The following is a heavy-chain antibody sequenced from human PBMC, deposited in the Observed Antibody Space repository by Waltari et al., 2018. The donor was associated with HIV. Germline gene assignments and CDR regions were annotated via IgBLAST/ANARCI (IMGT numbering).Heavy chain of an antibody. J-gene: IGHJ6*02. CDR3: VRDTSAGLDV. CDR1: GFSFSDYI. V-gene: IGHV3-48*01. CDR2: ISGSGTTT. Sequence: EVQVVESGGGLVQPGGSLRLSGAASGFSFSDYIMNWVRQAPGKGLEWISYISGSGTTTHYAGSAKGRFTISRDNAKNSVFLQMNSLTAEDTAVYYCVRDTSAGLDVWGQGTSVTVSS. D-gene: IGHD3-16*01.